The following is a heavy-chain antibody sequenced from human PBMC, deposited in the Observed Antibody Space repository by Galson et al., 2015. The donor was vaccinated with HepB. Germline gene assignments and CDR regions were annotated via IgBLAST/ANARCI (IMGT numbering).Heavy chain of an antibody. J-gene: IGHJ6*03. CDR2: IKSKTEGGTT. Sequence: SLRLSCAASGFTFSNAWMNWVRQAPGKGLEWVGRIKSKTEGGTTDYAAPVKGRFTISRDDSKNTLYVQMNSLKTEDTAVYYCTTHSDYYYYYMDVWDKGTTVTVSS. CDR1: GFTFSNAW. CDR3: TTHSDYYYYYMDV. V-gene: IGHV3-15*07.